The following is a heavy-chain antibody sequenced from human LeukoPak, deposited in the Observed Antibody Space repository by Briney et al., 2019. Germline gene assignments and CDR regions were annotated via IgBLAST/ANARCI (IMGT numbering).Heavy chain of an antibody. CDR3: VATKATESYYYNMDV. J-gene: IGHJ6*03. Sequence: GGSLRLSCAASTFSFTSYAMNWVRQAPGMGLEWVSIIAHSGGTTHYADSVKGRFTTSRDNSKNTLYLQMNSLRAGDTAVYYCVATKATESYYYNMDVWGKGTTVTVSS. CDR2: IAHSGGTT. D-gene: IGHD1-14*01. V-gene: IGHV3-23*01. CDR1: TFSFTSYA.